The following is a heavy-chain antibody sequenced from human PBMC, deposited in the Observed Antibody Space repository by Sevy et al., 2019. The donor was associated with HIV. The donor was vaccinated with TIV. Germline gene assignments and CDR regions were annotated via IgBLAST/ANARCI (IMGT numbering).Heavy chain of an antibody. Sequence: GGSLRLSCAASGFTFNEYYMSWIRQAPGKGLEWVSHIRGTGNTIYYTDSVKGRFTVSRDNAKNSLFLQMNSLRAEDKAVCYGARIAFSYGTLTERFDVWGQGTIVTVSS. CDR3: ARIAFSYGTLTERFDV. V-gene: IGHV3-11*04. CDR1: GFTFNEYY. J-gene: IGHJ3*01. CDR2: IRGTGNTI. D-gene: IGHD5-18*01.